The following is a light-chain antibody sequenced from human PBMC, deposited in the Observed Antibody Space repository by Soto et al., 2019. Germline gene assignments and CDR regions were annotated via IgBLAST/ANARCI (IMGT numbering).Light chain of an antibody. V-gene: IGKV3-20*01. Sequence: EIVLTQSPGTLSLSPGERATLSCRASQSVSSSYLAWYQQKPGQAPRLLIYGASSRSTGIPDRFSGSGSGTDFTLTISRLEPEDFAVYYCQQYGSSPVTFGQGTKLEIK. CDR1: QSVSSSY. J-gene: IGKJ2*01. CDR2: GAS. CDR3: QQYGSSPVT.